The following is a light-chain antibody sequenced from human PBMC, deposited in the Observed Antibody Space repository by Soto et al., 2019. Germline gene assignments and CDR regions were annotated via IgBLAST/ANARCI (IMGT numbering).Light chain of an antibody. CDR3: QQYSNATPWT. CDR2: GAS. Sequence: EIVMTKYASTRSEWAPERSTLACMASQSVSSNLAWYQQKPGQAPRLLIYGASTRATGIPARFSGSGSGTEFTLTISILQPEDFAVYYCQQYSNATPWTFGQGTKVDIK. V-gene: IGKV3-15*01. CDR1: QSVSSN. J-gene: IGKJ1*01.